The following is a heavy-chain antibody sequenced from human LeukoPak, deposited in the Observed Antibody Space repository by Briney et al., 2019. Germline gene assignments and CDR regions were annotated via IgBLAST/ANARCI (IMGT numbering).Heavy chain of an antibody. D-gene: IGHD3-22*01. Sequence: ASVKVSCKASGYTFTSYGIIWVRQAPGQGLEWMGWISAYNANTNYAQKLQGRVTMTTDTSTSTAYMELRSLRSDDTALYYCARWLRGYNDWFDPWGQGTLVTVSS. V-gene: IGHV1-18*01. J-gene: IGHJ5*02. CDR1: GYTFTSYG. CDR2: ISAYNANT. CDR3: ARWLRGYNDWFDP.